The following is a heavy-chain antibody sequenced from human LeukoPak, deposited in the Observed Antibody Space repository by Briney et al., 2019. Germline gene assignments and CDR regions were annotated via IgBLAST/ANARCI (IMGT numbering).Heavy chain of an antibody. CDR3: ASLGTSPAVRAFDI. CDR1: GGSISSSSFY. D-gene: IGHD4-23*01. J-gene: IGHJ3*02. V-gene: IGHV4-39*07. Sequence: PSETLSLTCTVSGGSISSSSFYWGWIRQPPGKGLKWIGTISYSGSTYYNPSLKSRVTISVDTSKNQFSLKLSSVTAADTAVYYCASLGTSPAVRAFDIWGQGTMVTVSS. CDR2: ISYSGST.